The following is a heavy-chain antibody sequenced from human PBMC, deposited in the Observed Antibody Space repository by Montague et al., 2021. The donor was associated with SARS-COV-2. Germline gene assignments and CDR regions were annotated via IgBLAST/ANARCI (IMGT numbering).Heavy chain of an antibody. CDR1: GFSLSTSGMC. Sequence: PAVVKPTQTLTLTCTFSGFSLSTSGMCVSWIRQPPGKALEWLTLIDWDDDKYYSTSLKTRLTISKDTSKNQVVLTMTNMDPVDTATYYCARSYGTTVVTRAFDYWGQGTLVTVPS. CDR3: ARSYGTTVVTRAFDY. V-gene: IGHV2-70*01. CDR2: IDWDDDK. D-gene: IGHD4-23*01. J-gene: IGHJ4*02.